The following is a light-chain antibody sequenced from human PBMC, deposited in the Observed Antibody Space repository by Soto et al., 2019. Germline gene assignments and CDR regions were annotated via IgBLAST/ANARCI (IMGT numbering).Light chain of an antibody. J-gene: IGKJ1*01. CDR3: QQYGRSPWT. CDR2: GAS. CDR1: QSVSSSY. Sequence: EIVLTQSPGTRSLSPGERATLSCRASQSVSSSYLAWYQQKPGQAPGLLIYGASSRATGIPDRFSGSGSGTDFTLTISRLEPEDFAVYYCQQYGRSPWTFGQGTKVDIK. V-gene: IGKV3-20*01.